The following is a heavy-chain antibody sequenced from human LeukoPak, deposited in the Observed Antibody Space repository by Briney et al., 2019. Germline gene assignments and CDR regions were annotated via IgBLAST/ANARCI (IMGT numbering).Heavy chain of an antibody. J-gene: IGHJ4*02. V-gene: IGHV4-59*08. Sequence: SETLSLTCTVSGGSISPYFWSWIRQPPGKGLEWIGYIYYSGSTNYNPSLKSRVTISVDTSKNQLSLKLSSVTAADTAVYYCARRQTYFDYWGQGTLVTVSS. CDR1: GGSISPYF. CDR2: IYYSGST. CDR3: ARRQTYFDY.